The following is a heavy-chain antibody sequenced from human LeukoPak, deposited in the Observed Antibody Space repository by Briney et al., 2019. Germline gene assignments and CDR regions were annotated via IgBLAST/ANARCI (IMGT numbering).Heavy chain of an antibody. J-gene: IGHJ4*02. D-gene: IGHD1-14*01. CDR1: GYTFTGYY. CDR3: ARGNPGGEFY. Sequence: ASVKVSCKASGYTFTGYYIHWVRQAPGQGLEWMGRINPNSGGTNYEEKFQGRVTMTRDTSINTVYVEVSSLRSDDTAVYYCARGNPGGEFYWGQGTLVTVSS. CDR2: INPNSGGT. V-gene: IGHV1-2*06.